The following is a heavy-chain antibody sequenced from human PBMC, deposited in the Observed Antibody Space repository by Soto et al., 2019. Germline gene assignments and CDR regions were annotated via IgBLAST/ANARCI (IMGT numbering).Heavy chain of an antibody. CDR1: GFTFSSYG. J-gene: IGHJ6*02. CDR2: ISYDGSNK. Sequence: GGSLRLSCAASGFTFSSYGMHWVRQAPGKGLEWVAVISYDGSNKYYADSVKGRFTISRDNSKNTLYLQMNSLRAEDTAVYYCAKDSSRYVGYFDWLYPPPGMDVLGQGTTVTVSS. D-gene: IGHD3-9*01. V-gene: IGHV3-30*18. CDR3: AKDSSRYVGYFDWLYPPPGMDV.